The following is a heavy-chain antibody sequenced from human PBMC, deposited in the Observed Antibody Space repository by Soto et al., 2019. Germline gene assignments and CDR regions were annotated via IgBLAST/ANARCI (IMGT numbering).Heavy chain of an antibody. V-gene: IGHV1-46*01. CDR2: VNPSSGRT. D-gene: IGHD2-21*01. CDR3: ARVIDIGQIYDYYGMDV. CDR1: GYTFTSYY. Sequence: QLQLGQSGSEVKKPGASVKVSCTASGYTFTSYYVHWVRQAPGQGLEWMGVVNPSSGRTTYAQKFRGKIIMARDTSTSTGQGELSSLQSEDTSVYYCARVIDIGQIYDYYGMDVWGQGTTVIFSS. J-gene: IGHJ6*02.